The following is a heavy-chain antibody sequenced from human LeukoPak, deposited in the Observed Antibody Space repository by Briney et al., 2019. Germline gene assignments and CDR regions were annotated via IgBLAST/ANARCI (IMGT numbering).Heavy chain of an antibody. V-gene: IGHV3-23*01. J-gene: IGHJ2*01. D-gene: IGHD1-1*01. Sequence: GGSLRLSCAASGFTFSSYAMSWVRQVPGKGLEWVSSISGSGGSTYYADSVKGRFTISRDNSKNTLYLQMNSLRAEDTALYYCAEWNSVYWYFDLWGGGTLVTVSS. CDR3: AEWNSVYWYFDL. CDR2: ISGSGGST. CDR1: GFTFSSYA.